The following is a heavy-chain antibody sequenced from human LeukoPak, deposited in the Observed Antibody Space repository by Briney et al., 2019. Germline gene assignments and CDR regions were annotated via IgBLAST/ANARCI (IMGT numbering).Heavy chain of an antibody. CDR3: TRRILF. D-gene: IGHD3-3*02. CDR2: ISHSGST. CDR1: GYSISSGVYP. J-gene: IGHJ4*02. V-gene: IGHV4-31*03. Sequence: SETLSLTYTVSGYSISSGVYPWNWIRQFPGKGLEWIGSISHSGSTSYNPSLRSRLSISVDTSKNQFSLNLSSVTAADTAVYYCTRRILFWGQGTLVTVSS.